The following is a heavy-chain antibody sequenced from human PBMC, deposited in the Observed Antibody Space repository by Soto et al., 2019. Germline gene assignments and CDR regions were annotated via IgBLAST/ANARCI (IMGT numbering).Heavy chain of an antibody. D-gene: IGHD2-2*01. CDR2: INPSGGST. CDR1: GYTFTSYG. Sequence: ASVKVSCKASGYTFTSYGISWVRQAPGQGLEWMGIINPSGGSTSYAQKFQGRVTMTRDTSTSTVYMELSSLRSEDTAVYYCARTPLACSSTSCYREAWFDPWGQGTLVTVSS. CDR3: ARTPLACSSTSCYREAWFDP. V-gene: IGHV1-46*01. J-gene: IGHJ5*02.